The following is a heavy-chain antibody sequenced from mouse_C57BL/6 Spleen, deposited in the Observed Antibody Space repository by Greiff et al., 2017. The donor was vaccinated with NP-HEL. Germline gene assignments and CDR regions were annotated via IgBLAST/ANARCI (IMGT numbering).Heavy chain of an antibody. V-gene: IGHV1-80*01. J-gene: IGHJ4*01. Sequence: VQLQESGAELVKPGASVKISCKASGYAFSSYWMNWVKQRPGKGLEWIGQIYPGDGDTNYNGKFKGKATLTADKSSSTAYMQLSSLTSEDSAVYFCASHGSFDYYAMDYWGQGTSVTVSS. D-gene: IGHD1-1*01. CDR3: ASHGSFDYYAMDY. CDR1: GYAFSSYW. CDR2: IYPGDGDT.